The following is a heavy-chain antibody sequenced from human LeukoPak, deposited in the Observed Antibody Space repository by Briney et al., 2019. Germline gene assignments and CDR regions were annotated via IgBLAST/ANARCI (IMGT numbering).Heavy chain of an antibody. CDR3: AKVYSGSSN. J-gene: IGHJ4*02. D-gene: IGHD1-26*01. Sequence: PGGSLRLSCVTSGFTFSRFGMTWVRQPPGKGLEWVASFDGNADGTYCADSVKGRFTISRDNSKNTLYLQMNSLRAEDTAVYYCAKVYSGSSNWGQGTLVTVSS. CDR1: GFTFSRFG. V-gene: IGHV3-23*01. CDR2: FDGNADGT.